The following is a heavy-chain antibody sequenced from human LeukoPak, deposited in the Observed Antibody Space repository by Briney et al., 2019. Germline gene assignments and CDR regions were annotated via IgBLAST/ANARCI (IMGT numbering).Heavy chain of an antibody. CDR1: GFTFSSYA. J-gene: IGHJ4*02. CDR2: ISGSGGST. V-gene: IGHV3-23*01. CDR3: AKVPWYSNYADY. D-gene: IGHD4-11*01. Sequence: GGSLRLSCAASGFTFSSYAMSWARQAPGKGLEWVSAISGSGGSTYYADSVKGRFTISRDNSKNTLYLQMNSLRAEDTAVYYCAKVPWYSNYADYWGQGTLVTVSS.